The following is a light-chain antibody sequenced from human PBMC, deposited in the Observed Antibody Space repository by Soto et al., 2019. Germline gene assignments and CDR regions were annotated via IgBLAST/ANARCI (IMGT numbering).Light chain of an antibody. J-gene: IGKJ5*01. CDR3: MQSIQLPT. CDR2: EVS. CDR1: SLLHSDGKTY. Sequence: DIVMTHTPLSLSVTPGQPASISCNSKSLLHSDGKTYLYWYLQKPGQPPQLLIYEVSNRFSGVPDRFSGSGSGTDFTLKISRVEAEDVGVYYCMQSIQLPTFGQGTRLEIK. V-gene: IGKV2D-29*01.